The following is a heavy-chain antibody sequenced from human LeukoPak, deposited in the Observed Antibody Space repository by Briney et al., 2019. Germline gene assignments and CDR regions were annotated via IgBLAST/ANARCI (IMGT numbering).Heavy chain of an antibody. Sequence: ASVKVSCKASGYTFTSYYMHWVRQAPGQGLEWMGWINPNSGGTNYAQKFQGRVTMTRDTSISTAYMELSRLRSDDTAVYYCARDLTVTTDYYYGMDVWGQGTTVTVSS. J-gene: IGHJ6*02. D-gene: IGHD4-17*01. CDR3: ARDLTVTTDYYYGMDV. CDR2: INPNSGGT. V-gene: IGHV1-2*02. CDR1: GYTFTSYY.